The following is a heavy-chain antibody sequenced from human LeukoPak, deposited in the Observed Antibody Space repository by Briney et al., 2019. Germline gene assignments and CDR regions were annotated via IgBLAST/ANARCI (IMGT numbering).Heavy chain of an antibody. CDR3: ARIEDYGDYYFDY. CDR2: ISSSSSTI. D-gene: IGHD4-17*01. CDR1: GFTFSSYS. Sequence: GVSLRLSCAASGFTFSSYSMNWVRQAPGKGLEWVSYISSSSSTIYYADSVKGRFTISRDNAKNSLYLQMNSLRAEDTAVYYCARIEDYGDYYFDYWGQGTLVTVSS. J-gene: IGHJ4*02. V-gene: IGHV3-48*01.